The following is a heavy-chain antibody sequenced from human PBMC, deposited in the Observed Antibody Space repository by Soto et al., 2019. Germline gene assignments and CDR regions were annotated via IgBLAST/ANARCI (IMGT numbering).Heavy chain of an antibody. CDR1: GFTFSSYS. D-gene: IGHD1-7*01. CDR3: AKCIQVNWNYDAFHI. V-gene: IGHV3-23*01. CDR2: ITASGGTT. Sequence: EVKLLESGGGLVQPGGSLRPPCAASGFTFSSYSMRLGRQAPGKGLEWVPHITASGGTTYYADSVKGRFTNFRDSSRNTLYLQMNSLRAEDTALYYCAKCIQVNWNYDAFHIWGQGTMVTVSS. J-gene: IGHJ3*02.